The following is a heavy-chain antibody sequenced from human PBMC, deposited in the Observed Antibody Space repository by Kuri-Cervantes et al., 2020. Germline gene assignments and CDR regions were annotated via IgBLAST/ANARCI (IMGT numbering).Heavy chain of an antibody. CDR3: ARGLSRSRGHYFDY. J-gene: IGHJ4*02. Sequence: ESLKISCTVSGGPISSYYWSWIRQPPGKGLEWIGYIYYSGSTNYNPSLKSRVTISVDTSKNQFSLKLSSVTAADTAVYYCARGLSRSRGHYFDYWGQGTLVTVSS. V-gene: IGHV4-59*01. CDR1: GGPISSYY. CDR2: IYYSGST. D-gene: IGHD1-14*01.